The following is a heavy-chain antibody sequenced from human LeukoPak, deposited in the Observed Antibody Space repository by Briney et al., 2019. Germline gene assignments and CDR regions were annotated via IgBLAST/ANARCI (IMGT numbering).Heavy chain of an antibody. J-gene: IGHJ4*02. Sequence: PGGSLRLSCAASGFTFSSYWMSWVRQAPGKGLEWVANIKQDGSEKYYADSVKGRFTISRDNSKNTLYLQMNSLRAEDTAVYYCAKDQDTDFWSGYFDYWGQGTLVTVSS. V-gene: IGHV3-7*01. CDR3: AKDQDTDFWSGYFDY. CDR1: GFTFSSYW. D-gene: IGHD3-3*01. CDR2: IKQDGSEK.